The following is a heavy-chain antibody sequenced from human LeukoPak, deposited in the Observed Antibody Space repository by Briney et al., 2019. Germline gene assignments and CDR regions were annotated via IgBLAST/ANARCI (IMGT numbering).Heavy chain of an antibody. CDR3: AKEDYYDSSGYVDY. CDR1: GFTFSSYG. CDR2: IRYDGSNK. V-gene: IGHV3-30*02. Sequence: GGSLRLSCAASGFTFSSYGMHWVRQAPGKGLEWVAFIRYDGSNKCYADSVKGRFTIYRDNSMNTLYLQMNSLRAEDTAVYYCAKEDYYDSSGYVDYWGQGTLVTVSS. D-gene: IGHD3-22*01. J-gene: IGHJ4*02.